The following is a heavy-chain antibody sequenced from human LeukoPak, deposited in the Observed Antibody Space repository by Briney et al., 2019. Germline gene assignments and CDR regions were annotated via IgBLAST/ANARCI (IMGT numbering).Heavy chain of an antibody. J-gene: IGHJ5*02. Sequence: SETLSLTCTVSGGSISSYYWSWIRQPPGKGLEWIGYIYYSGSTNYNPSLKSRVTISVDTSKNQFSLKLSSATAADTAVYYCARDYDSSGYYYDNWFDPWGQGTLVTVSS. D-gene: IGHD3-22*01. CDR3: ARDYDSSGYYYDNWFDP. CDR2: IYYSGST. V-gene: IGHV4-59*01. CDR1: GGSISSYY.